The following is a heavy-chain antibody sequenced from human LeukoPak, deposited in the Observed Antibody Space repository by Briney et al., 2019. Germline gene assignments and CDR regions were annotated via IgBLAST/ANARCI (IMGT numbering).Heavy chain of an antibody. V-gene: IGHV4-59*01. J-gene: IGHJ5*02. CDR2: IYYSGST. Sequence: SETLSLTCTVSGGSISIYYWSWIRQPPGKGLEWIGYIYYSGSTYYNPSLKSRVTISVDTSKNEFSLKLTSVTAADTAVYYCARFSRFSEWLFDQWGQGTLVTVSS. D-gene: IGHD3-3*01. CDR1: GGSISIYY. CDR3: ARFSRFSEWLFDQ.